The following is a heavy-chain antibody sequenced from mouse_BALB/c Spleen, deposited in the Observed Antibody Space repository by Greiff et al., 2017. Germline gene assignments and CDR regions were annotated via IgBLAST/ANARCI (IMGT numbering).Heavy chain of an antibody. J-gene: IGHJ1*01. D-gene: IGHD2-2*01. CDR3: ARRGGLRRGDWYFDV. Sequence: VKLVESGPGLVQPSQSLSITCTVSGFSLTSYGVHWVRQSPGKGLEWLGVIWSGGSTDYNAAFISRLSISKDNSKSQVFFKMNSLQANDTAIYYCARRGGLRRGDWYFDVWGAGTTVTVSS. CDR2: IWSGGST. V-gene: IGHV2-2*02. CDR1: GFSLTSYG.